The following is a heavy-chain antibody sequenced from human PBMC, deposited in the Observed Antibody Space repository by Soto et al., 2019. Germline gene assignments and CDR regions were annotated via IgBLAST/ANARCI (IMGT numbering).Heavy chain of an antibody. J-gene: IGHJ4*02. V-gene: IGHV3-23*01. CDR3: AKGYTVLRYFDWSRIPFDY. Sequence: GGSLRLSCAASGFTFSSYAMSWVRQAPGKGLEWVSAISGSGGSTYYADSVKGRFTISRDNSKNTLYLQMNSLRAEDTAVYYCAKGYTVLRYFDWSRIPFDYWGQGTLVTVSS. CDR2: ISGSGGST. D-gene: IGHD3-9*01. CDR1: GFTFSSYA.